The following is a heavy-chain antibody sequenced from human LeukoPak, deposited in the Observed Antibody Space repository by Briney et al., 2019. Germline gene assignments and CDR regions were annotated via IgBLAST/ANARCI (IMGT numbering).Heavy chain of an antibody. CDR3: ARGIWYSFDY. CDR2: IYHGGTT. V-gene: IGHV4-4*02. CDR1: GFTFSSYSM. Sequence: GSLRLSCAASGFTFSSYSMNWVRQPPGKGLEWIGEIYHGGTTNYNPSLKSRVTILVDKSKNQFSLILSSVTAADTAVYYCARGIWYSFDYWGQGTLVTVSS. D-gene: IGHD2-15*01. J-gene: IGHJ4*02.